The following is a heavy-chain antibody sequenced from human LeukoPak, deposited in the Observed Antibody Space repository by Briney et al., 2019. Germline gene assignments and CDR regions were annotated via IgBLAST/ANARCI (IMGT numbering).Heavy chain of an antibody. D-gene: IGHD3-10*01. CDR3: ARGGATMVRGVIIY. Sequence: PGGSLRLSCAASGFTFSSYAMPWVRQAPGKGLQWVAVISYDGSNKYYADSVKGRFAISRDNSKNTLYLQMNSLRAEDTAVYYCARGGATMVRGVIIYWGQGTLVTVSS. CDR1: GFTFSSYA. J-gene: IGHJ4*02. CDR2: ISYDGSNK. V-gene: IGHV3-30*09.